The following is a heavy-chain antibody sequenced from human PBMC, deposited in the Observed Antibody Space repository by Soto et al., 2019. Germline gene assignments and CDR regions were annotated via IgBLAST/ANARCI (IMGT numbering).Heavy chain of an antibody. CDR3: ATLGYCSSTSCYDAFDI. Sequence: ASVKVSCKASGYTFTSYGISWVRQAPGQGLEWMGCIGADNGNTNYAQKFQGRATMTTDTSTDTAYMELSSLRSEDTAVYYCATLGYCSSTSCYDAFDIWGQGTMVTVSS. CDR1: GYTFTSYG. CDR2: IGADNGNT. D-gene: IGHD2-2*01. J-gene: IGHJ3*02. V-gene: IGHV1-18*01.